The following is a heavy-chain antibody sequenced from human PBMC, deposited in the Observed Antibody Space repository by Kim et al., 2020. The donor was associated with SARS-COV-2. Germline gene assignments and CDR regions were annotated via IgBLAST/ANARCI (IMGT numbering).Heavy chain of an antibody. CDR1: GFTVSSYY. Sequence: GGSLRLSCAASGFTVSSYYMSWVRQAPGKGLEWVSVINSGGSTFYADSVKGRFTISRDNSKNTRYLQMNSLRAEDTAVYYYSSLGLRGSGSYWGQGTLVTVSS. V-gene: IGHV3-53*01. D-gene: IGHD3-10*01. J-gene: IGHJ4*02. CDR2: INSGGST. CDR3: SSLGLRGSGSY.